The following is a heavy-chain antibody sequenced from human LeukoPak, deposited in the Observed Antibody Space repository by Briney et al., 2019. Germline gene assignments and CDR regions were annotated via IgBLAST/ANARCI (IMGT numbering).Heavy chain of an antibody. D-gene: IGHD5-12*01. CDR2: IYYSGST. V-gene: IGHV4-39*07. CDR1: GGSISSSSYH. CDR3: AIVATITYYFDY. J-gene: IGHJ4*02. Sequence: AETLSLTCTVSGGSISSSSYHWGWIRQPPGRGLEWIGSIYYSGSTYYNPSLKSRVTISVATSKNQFSLKLSYVTAADTAVYYCAIVATITYYFDYWGQGTLVTVSS.